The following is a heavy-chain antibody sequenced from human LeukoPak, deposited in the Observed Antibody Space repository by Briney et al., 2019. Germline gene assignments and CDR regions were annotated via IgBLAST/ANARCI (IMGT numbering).Heavy chain of an antibody. Sequence: SETLSLTCTVSGGSISSSSYYWSWIRQPAGKGLEWIGRIYTSGSTNYNPSLKSRVTISVDTSKNQFSLKLSSVTAADTAVYYCARASYLLPRGYSYGSSDAFDIWGQGTMVTVSS. CDR3: ARASYLLPRGYSYGSSDAFDI. D-gene: IGHD5-18*01. J-gene: IGHJ3*02. CDR2: IYTSGST. CDR1: GGSISSSSYY. V-gene: IGHV4-61*02.